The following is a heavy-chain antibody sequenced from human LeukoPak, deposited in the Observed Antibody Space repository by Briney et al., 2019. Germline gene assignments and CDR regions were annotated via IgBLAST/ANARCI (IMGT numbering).Heavy chain of an antibody. CDR2: INPNSGGT. D-gene: IGHD3-22*01. CDR3: ARDSGTTTYYYDSSGYLCDY. CDR1: GYTFTGYY. J-gene: IGHJ4*02. Sequence: ASVKVSCKASGYTFTGYYMHWVRQAPGQGLEWMGWINPNSGGTNYAQKFQGRVTMTRDTSISTAYMELSRLRSDDTAVYYCARDSGTTTYYYDSSGYLCDYWGQGTLVTVSS. V-gene: IGHV1-2*02.